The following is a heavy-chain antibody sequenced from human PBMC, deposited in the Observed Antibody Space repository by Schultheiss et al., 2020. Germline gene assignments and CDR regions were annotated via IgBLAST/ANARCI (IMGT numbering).Heavy chain of an antibody. J-gene: IGHJ4*02. CDR2: ISYDGSNK. V-gene: IGHV3-30*03. D-gene: IGHD6-19*01. CDR1: GFTFSSYG. CDR3: ARAERDSRYSSGWYDPYFDY. Sequence: GGSLRLSCAASGFTFSSYGMHWVRQAPGKGLEWVAVISYDGSNKYYADSVKGRFTISRDNSKNTLYLQMNSLRAEDTAVYYCARAERDSRYSSGWYDPYFDYWGQGTLVTVSS.